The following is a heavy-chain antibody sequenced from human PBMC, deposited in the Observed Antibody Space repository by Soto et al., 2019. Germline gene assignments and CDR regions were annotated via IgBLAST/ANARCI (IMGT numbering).Heavy chain of an antibody. Sequence: QLQLQESGSGLVKPSQTLSLTCAVSGGSISGGAYSWSRIRQPPGKGLEWIGYIYHSRTTYYHPSLGSRLAISVDTSKSQFSLKLGSVTAADTAIYYCARALYYFDSWGQGTLVTVSS. J-gene: IGHJ4*02. V-gene: IGHV4-30-2*01. CDR2: IYHSRTT. CDR1: GGSISGGAYS. CDR3: ARALYYFDS.